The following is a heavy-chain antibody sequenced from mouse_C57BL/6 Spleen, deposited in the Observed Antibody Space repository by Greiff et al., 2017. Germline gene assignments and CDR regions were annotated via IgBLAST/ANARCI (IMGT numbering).Heavy chain of an antibody. D-gene: IGHD3-2*02. CDR2: IDPSDSYT. V-gene: IGHV1-69*01. CDR3: ARGDRSGYLEDY. Sequence: QVQLQQPGAELVMPGASVKLSCKASGYTFTSYWMHWVKQRPGQGLEWIVEIDPSDSYTNYNQKFKGKSTLTVDKSSSTAYMQLSSLTSEDSAVYYCARGDRSGYLEDYWGQGTTLTVSS. CDR1: GYTFTSYW. J-gene: IGHJ2*01.